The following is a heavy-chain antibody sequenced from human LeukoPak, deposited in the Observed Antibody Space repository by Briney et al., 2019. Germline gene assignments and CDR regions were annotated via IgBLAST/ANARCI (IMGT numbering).Heavy chain of an antibody. V-gene: IGHV4-4*02. J-gene: IGHJ6*03. CDR3: ARVSQLLLFTMDV. CDR1: GGSISSSNW. D-gene: IGHD2-15*01. CDR2: IYHSGST. Sequence: SETLSLTCAVSGGSISSSNWWSWVRQPPGKGLEWIGEIYHSGSTNYNPSLKSRVTISVDKSKNQFSLKLSSVTAADTAVYYCARVSQLLLFTMDVWGKGTTVTVSS.